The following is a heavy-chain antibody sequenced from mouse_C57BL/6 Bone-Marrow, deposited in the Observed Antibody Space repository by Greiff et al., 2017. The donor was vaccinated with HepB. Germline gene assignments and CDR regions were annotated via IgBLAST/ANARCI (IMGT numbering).Heavy chain of an antibody. Sequence: EVQLMESGGGLVKPGGSLKLSCAASGFTFSSYAMSWVRQTPEKRLEWVATISDGGSYTYYPDNVKGRFTISRDNAKNNLYLQMSHLKSEDTAMYYCARGPWYFDVWGTGTTVTVSS. CDR2: ISDGGSYT. V-gene: IGHV5-4*01. CDR3: ARGPWYFDV. CDR1: GFTFSSYA. J-gene: IGHJ1*03.